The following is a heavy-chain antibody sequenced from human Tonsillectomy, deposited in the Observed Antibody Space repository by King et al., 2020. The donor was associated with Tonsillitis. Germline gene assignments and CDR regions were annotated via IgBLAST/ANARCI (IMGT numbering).Heavy chain of an antibody. CDR3: AVYYDSTGYYYVHWFDP. D-gene: IGHD3-22*01. J-gene: IGHJ5*02. CDR2: IYYSGST. V-gene: IGHV4-30-4*01. Sequence: VQLQESGPGLVKPSQTLSLTCTVSGGSISSGDYYWSWIRQPPGKGLEWIGYIYYSGSTYYNPSLMSRVTISVDTSKNQFSLNLSSVTAADTAVFYCAVYYDSTGYYYVHWFDPWGQGTLVTVSS. CDR1: GGSISSGDYY.